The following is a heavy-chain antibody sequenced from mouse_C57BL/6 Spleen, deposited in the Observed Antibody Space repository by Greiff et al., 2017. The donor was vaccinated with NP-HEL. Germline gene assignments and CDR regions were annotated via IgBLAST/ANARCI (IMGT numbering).Heavy chain of an antibody. CDR1: GFSLTSYG. CDR2: IWSGGST. J-gene: IGHJ3*01. CDR3: ARGTTVGAY. D-gene: IGHD1-1*01. V-gene: IGHV2-2*01. Sequence: VQLVESGPGLVQPSQSLSITCTVSGFSLTSYGVHWVRQSPGKGLEWLGVIWSGGSTDYNAAFISRLSISKDNSKSQVFFKMNSLQADDTAIYYCARGTTVGAYWGQGTLVTVSA.